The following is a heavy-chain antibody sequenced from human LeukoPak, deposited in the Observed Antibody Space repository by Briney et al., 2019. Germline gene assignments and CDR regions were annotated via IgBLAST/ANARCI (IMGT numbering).Heavy chain of an antibody. CDR1: GYTLTELS. CDR3: ATASIVGATFLY. D-gene: IGHD1-26*01. Sequence: ASVEVSCKVSGYTLTELSMHWVRQAPGKGLEWMGGFDPEDGETIYAQKFQGRVTMTEDTSTDTAYMELSSLRSEDTAVYYCATASIVGATFLYWGQGTLVTVSS. CDR2: FDPEDGET. V-gene: IGHV1-24*01. J-gene: IGHJ4*02.